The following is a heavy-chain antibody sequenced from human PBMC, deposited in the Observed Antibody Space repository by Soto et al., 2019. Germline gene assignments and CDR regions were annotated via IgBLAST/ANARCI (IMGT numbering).Heavy chain of an antibody. V-gene: IGHV1-18*04. D-gene: IGHD1-26*01. Sequence: QVQLVQSGAEVENPWASVKVSCKASGYTFSNFGINWVRQAPGQGLEWMGWITPYNGNANYAQKYQDRLTVTTDTSTNTAYLELRSLRSDDTAVYFCARARMYSGAYHDYWGQGTLVTVSS. J-gene: IGHJ4*02. CDR2: ITPYNGNA. CDR3: ARARMYSGAYHDY. CDR1: GYTFSNFG.